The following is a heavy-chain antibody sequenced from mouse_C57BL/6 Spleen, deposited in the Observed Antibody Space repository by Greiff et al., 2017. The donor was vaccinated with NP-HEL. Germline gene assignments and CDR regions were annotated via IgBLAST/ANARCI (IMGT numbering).Heavy chain of an antibody. V-gene: IGHV5-6*01. J-gene: IGHJ3*01. CDR2: ISSGGSYT. CDR1: GFTFSSYG. Sequence: EVKLMESGGDLVKPGGSLKLSCAASGFTFSSYGMSWVRQTPDKRLEWVATISSGGSYTYYPDSVKGRFTISRDNAKNTLYLQMSSLKSEDTAMYYCARGDDGYPFAYWGQGTLVTVSA. D-gene: IGHD2-3*01. CDR3: ARGDDGYPFAY.